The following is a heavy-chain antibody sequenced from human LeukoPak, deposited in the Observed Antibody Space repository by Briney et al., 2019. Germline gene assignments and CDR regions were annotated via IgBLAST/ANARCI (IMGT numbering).Heavy chain of an antibody. J-gene: IGHJ4*02. V-gene: IGHV4-59*01. CDR1: GGSSSGYY. Sequence: PSETLSLTCAVYGGSSSGYYWSWIRQSPGKGLEWIGYIYYSGSTNYNPSLKSRVTISVDTSKNQFSLNLSSVTAADTAVYYCARGTYYYDTSGYYYFDYWGQGTLVTVSS. CDR2: IYYSGST. CDR3: ARGTYYYDTSGYYYFDY. D-gene: IGHD3-22*01.